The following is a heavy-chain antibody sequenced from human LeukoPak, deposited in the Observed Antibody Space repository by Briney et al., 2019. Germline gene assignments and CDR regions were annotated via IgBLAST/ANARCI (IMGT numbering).Heavy chain of an antibody. CDR1: GYTFTSYG. D-gene: IGHD3-10*01. CDR3: ARDIALLRGVPGYHYGMDV. CDR2: ISANNGNT. Sequence: ASVKVSCKASGYTFTSYGISWVRQAPGQGLEWMGWISANNGNTDYLQKFLGRVTMTTDTSTSTTYMELRSLRSDDTAIYYCARDIALLRGVPGYHYGMDVWGQGTTVTVSS. V-gene: IGHV1-18*01. J-gene: IGHJ6*02.